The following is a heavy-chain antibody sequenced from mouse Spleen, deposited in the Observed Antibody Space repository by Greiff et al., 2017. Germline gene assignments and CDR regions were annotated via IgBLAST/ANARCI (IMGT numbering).Heavy chain of an antibody. CDR2: INPSTGGT. CDR3: ARATTVVPYWYFDV. D-gene: IGHD1-1*01. CDR1: GYSFTGYY. V-gene: IGHV1-42*01. J-gene: IGHJ1*01. Sequence: EVQLQQSGPELVKPGASVKISCKASGYSFTGYYMNWVKQSPEKSLEWIGEINPSTGGTTYNQKFKAKATLTVDKSSSTAYMQLKSLTSEDSAVYYCARATTVVPYWYFDVWGAGTTVTVSS.